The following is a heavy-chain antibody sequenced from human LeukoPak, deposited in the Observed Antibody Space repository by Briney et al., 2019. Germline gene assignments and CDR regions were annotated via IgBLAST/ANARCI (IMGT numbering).Heavy chain of an antibody. V-gene: IGHV3-15*04. Sequence: GGSLRLSCAASGFTFDDYAMHWVRQAPGKGLEWVGRIESKTDGGTTDYAAPVKGRFTISRDDSTNTLYPQMNSLKSEDTAVYYCTTYGSGRKFDYWGQGILVTVSS. J-gene: IGHJ4*02. CDR3: TTYGSGRKFDY. D-gene: IGHD3-10*01. CDR2: IESKTDGGTT. CDR1: GFTFDDYA.